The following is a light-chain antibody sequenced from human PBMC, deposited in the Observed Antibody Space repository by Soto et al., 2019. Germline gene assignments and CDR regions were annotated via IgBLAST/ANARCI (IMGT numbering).Light chain of an antibody. CDR2: DAS. CDR3: HQRQYWPPIT. V-gene: IGKV3-11*01. Sequence: VVLTQSPATLSLSPGERATLSCRTSLSVSVYLDWYQPNPGQAPRLLIYDASTRATGITARFSGSGSGTAFTLTISSLEPEDFAVYYCHQRQYWPPITFGQGTRLDIK. J-gene: IGKJ5*01. CDR1: LSVSVY.